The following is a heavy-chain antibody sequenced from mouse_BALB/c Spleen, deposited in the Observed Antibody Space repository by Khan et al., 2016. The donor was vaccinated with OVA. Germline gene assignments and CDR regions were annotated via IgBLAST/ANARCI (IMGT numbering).Heavy chain of an antibody. V-gene: IGHV11-2*02. CDR3: MRYDGYDWYFDV. CDR1: GFTFSGFW. J-gene: IGHJ1*01. D-gene: IGHD2-3*01. CDR2: INSDVSAI. Sequence: EVQLLETGGGLVQPGGSRGLSCEGSGFTFSGFWMSWVRQTPGKTLEWIGDINSDVSAINYAPSIKDRFTIVRDNDKSSLYLQMSHVRSEDTATYFCMRYDGYDWYFDVWGAGTTVTVSS.